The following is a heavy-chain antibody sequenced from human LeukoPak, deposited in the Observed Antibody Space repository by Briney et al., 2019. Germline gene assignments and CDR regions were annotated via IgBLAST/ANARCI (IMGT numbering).Heavy chain of an antibody. V-gene: IGHV3-66*01. CDR2: IYSGGST. Sequence: GSLRLSCAASGFTVSSNYMSWVRQAPGKGLEWVSVIYSGGSTYYADSVKGRFTISRDNSKNTLYLQMNSLGAEDTAVYYCARAPGGYSLGAPDYWGQGTLVTVSS. CDR1: GFTVSSNY. D-gene: IGHD5-18*01. J-gene: IGHJ4*02. CDR3: ARAPGGYSLGAPDY.